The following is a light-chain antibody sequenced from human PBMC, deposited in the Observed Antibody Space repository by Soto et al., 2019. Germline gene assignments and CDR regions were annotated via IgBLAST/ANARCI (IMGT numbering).Light chain of an antibody. CDR3: QQYDNSPFT. Sequence: EVVLTRSPGTLSLSPGESATLSCRASQSVSGMYLAWYQQKPGQAPRLLIYGTSNRATGIPDRFSGSGSGTDFTLTIRRLEPEDFAMYVCQQYDNSPFTFGPGTKVDIK. CDR1: QSVSGMY. V-gene: IGKV3-20*01. J-gene: IGKJ3*01. CDR2: GTS.